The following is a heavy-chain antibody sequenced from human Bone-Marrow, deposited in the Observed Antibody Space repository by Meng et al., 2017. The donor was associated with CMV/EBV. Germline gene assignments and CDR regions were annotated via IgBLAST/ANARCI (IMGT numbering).Heavy chain of an antibody. CDR1: GFTFSSYA. J-gene: IGHJ4*02. Sequence: GGSLRLSCAASGFTFSSYAMHWVRQTPGKGLLWVSRIKGDGSHTIYGDSVKGRFTISRDNAKGSLYLQMNSLGAEDTALYYCARGGVSGRTTSAFDFCGQGTLVTVSS. V-gene: IGHV3-74*01. CDR2: IKGDGSHT. D-gene: IGHD3-16*01. CDR3: ARGGVSGRTTSAFDF.